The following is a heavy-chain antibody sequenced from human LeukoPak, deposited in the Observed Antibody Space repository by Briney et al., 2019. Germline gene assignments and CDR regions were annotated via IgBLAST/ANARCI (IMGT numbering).Heavy chain of an antibody. D-gene: IGHD3-9*01. Sequence: SETLSLTCAVYGGSFSGYYWSWIRQPPGKGLEWIGEINHSGSTNYNPSLKSRVTISVDTSKNQFSLKLSSVTAADTAVYYCARRRYMWPRYYYCDYWGQGTLVSVSS. CDR1: GGSFSGYY. CDR2: INHSGST. V-gene: IGHV4-34*01. J-gene: IGHJ4*02. CDR3: ARRRYMWPRYYYCDY.